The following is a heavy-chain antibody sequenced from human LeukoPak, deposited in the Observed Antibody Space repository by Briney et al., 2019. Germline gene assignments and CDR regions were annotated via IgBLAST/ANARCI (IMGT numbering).Heavy chain of an antibody. J-gene: IGHJ4*02. CDR1: RDPLSYRRYS. Sequence: PSETLLQTCTVPRDPLSYRRYSRGWFRQPPGKGLERLGSIYYSGSTYYNPSLKSRVTISVDTSKNQFSLKLSSVTAADTAVYYCARHWGYSGSYYDYWGQGTLVTVSS. D-gene: IGHD1-26*01. CDR2: IYYSGST. V-gene: IGHV4-39*01. CDR3: ARHWGYSGSYYDY.